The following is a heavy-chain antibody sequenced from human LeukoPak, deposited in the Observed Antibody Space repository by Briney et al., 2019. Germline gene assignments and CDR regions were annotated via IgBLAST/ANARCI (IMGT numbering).Heavy chain of an antibody. Sequence: GGSLRLSCAASGSTFSSYAMSWVRLPPGKGLEWVALISNDGSNKYYADSVKGRFTISRDNAKNSLYLQMNSLRAEDTAVYYCAVGRDGSDYWGQGTLVTVSS. CDR1: GSTFSSYA. J-gene: IGHJ4*02. CDR3: AVGRDGSDY. V-gene: IGHV3-30*04. CDR2: ISNDGSNK. D-gene: IGHD1-26*01.